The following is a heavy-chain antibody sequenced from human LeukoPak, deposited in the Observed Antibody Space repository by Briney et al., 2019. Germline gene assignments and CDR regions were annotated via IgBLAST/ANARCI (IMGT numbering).Heavy chain of an antibody. V-gene: IGHV3-23*01. Sequence: GGSLRPSCAASGFTFSSYAMSWVRQAPGKGLEWVSAISGSGGSTYYADSVKGRFTISRDNSKNTLYLQMNSLRAEDTAVYYCARATGYSYDLHYWGQGTLVTVSS. CDR1: GFTFSSYA. CDR2: ISGSGGST. CDR3: ARATGYSYDLHY. J-gene: IGHJ4*02. D-gene: IGHD5-18*01.